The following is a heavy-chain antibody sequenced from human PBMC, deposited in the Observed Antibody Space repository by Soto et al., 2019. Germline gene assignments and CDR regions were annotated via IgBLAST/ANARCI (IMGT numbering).Heavy chain of an antibody. CDR2: ISAYNGNT. CDR3: AREGYCSSTSCSHYYYYYGMDV. CDR1: GYTFTIYG. V-gene: IGHV1-18*01. D-gene: IGHD2-2*01. Sequence: ASVKVSCKASGYTFTIYGISCVLQAPGQWLDWMGWISAYNGNTNYAQKLQGRVTMTTDTSTSTAYMELRSLRSDDTAVYYCAREGYCSSTSCSHYYYYYGMDVWGQGTTVTVSS. J-gene: IGHJ6*02.